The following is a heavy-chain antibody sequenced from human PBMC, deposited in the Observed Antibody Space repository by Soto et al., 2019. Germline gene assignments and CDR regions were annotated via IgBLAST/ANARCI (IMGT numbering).Heavy chain of an antibody. V-gene: IGHV4-59*08. D-gene: IGHD4-17*01. CDR3: ARLSSGVTTYYYYYYMDV. Sequence: QVQLQESGPGLVKPSETLSLTCTVSGGSISSYYWSWIRQPPGKGLEWIGYTYYSGSTNYNPSLKSRVTISVDTSKNQFSLKLSSVTAADTAVYYCARLSSGVTTYYYYYYMDVWGKGTTVTVSS. CDR1: GGSISSYY. J-gene: IGHJ6*03. CDR2: TYYSGST.